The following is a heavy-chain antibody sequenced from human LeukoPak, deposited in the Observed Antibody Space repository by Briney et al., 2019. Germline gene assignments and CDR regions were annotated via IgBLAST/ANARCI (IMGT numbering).Heavy chain of an antibody. V-gene: IGHV3-30*18. CDR2: ISYDGSNK. CDR3: AKPYYYDSSGYKYYFDY. D-gene: IGHD3-22*01. CDR1: GFAFSSYG. Sequence: SGRSLRLSCAASGFAFSSYGMHWVRQAPGKGLEWVAVISYDGSNKYYADSVKGRFTISRDNSKNTLYLQMNSLRAEDTAVYYCAKPYYYDSSGYKYYFDYWGRGTLVTVSS. J-gene: IGHJ4*02.